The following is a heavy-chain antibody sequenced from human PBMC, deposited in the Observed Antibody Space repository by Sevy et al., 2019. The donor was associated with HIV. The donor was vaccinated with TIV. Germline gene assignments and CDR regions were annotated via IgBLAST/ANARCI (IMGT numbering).Heavy chain of an antibody. CDR1: GFTFGDYA. D-gene: IGHD6-19*01. V-gene: IGHV3-49*03. J-gene: IGHJ4*02. CDR3: TRDRPQWLVHFDY. CDR2: IRSKAYGGTT. Sequence: GGSLRLSCTASGFTFGDYAMSWFRQAPGKGLEWVGFIRSKAYGGTTEYAASVKGRFTISRDDSKSIAYLQMNSLKTEDTAVYYCTRDRPQWLVHFDYWGQGTLVTVSS.